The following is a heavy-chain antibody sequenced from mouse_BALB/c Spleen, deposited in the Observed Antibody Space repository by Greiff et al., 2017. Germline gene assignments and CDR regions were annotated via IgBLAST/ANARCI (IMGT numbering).Heavy chain of an antibody. CDR3: ARANYRYDLAY. V-gene: IGHV2-6-7*01. D-gene: IGHD2-14*01. J-gene: IGHJ3*01. CDR1: GFSLTGYG. Sequence: QVQLKESGPGLVAPSQSLSITCTVSGFSLTGYGVNWVRQPPGKGLEWLGMIWGDGSTDYNSALKSRLSISKDNSKSQVFLKMNSLQTDDTARYYCARANYRYDLAYWGQGTLVTVSA. CDR2: IWGDGST.